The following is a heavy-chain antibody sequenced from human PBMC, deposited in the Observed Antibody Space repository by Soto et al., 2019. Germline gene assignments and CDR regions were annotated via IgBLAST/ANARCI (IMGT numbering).Heavy chain of an antibody. J-gene: IGHJ4*02. CDR1: GYTFTSYG. CDR2: ISAYNGNT. Sequence: GASVKVSCKASGYTFTSYGISWVRQAPGQGLEWMGWISAYNGNTNYAQKLQGRVTMTTDTSTSTAYMELRSLRSDDTAVYYCARGGSSGWYGVVEYFDYWGQGTLVTVSS. CDR3: ARGGSSGWYGVVEYFDY. D-gene: IGHD6-19*01. V-gene: IGHV1-18*01.